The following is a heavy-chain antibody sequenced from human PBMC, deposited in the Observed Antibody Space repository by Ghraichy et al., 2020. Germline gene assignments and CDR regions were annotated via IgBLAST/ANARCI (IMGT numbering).Heavy chain of an antibody. CDR1: GFTVSSNY. CDR2: IYSGGST. Sequence: GGSLRLSCAASGFTVSSNYMSWVRQAPGKGLEWVSVIYSGGSTYYADSVKGRFTISSDNSKNTLYLQMNSLRAEDTAVYSCARGLIGTGTVSWGQGTLVTVSS. J-gene: IGHJ5*02. CDR3: ARGLIGTGTVS. D-gene: IGHD1-1*01. V-gene: IGHV3-53*01.